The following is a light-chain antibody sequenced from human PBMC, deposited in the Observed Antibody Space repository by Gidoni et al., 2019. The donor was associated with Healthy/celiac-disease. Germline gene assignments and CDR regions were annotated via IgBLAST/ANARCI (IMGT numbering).Light chain of an antibody. CDR2: WGS. CDR1: QSLLHNTGNNY. CDR3: MQSLQTPVT. V-gene: IGKV2-28*01. J-gene: IGKJ3*01. Sequence: EIVMTQSPLSLPVTPGEPASIACRSSQSLLHNTGNNYWDWYLQKPGQSPQLLIYWGSNRASGVPDRFSGSGSGTDFTLKISRVEAEDVGVYYCMQSLQTPVTFGPGTKVEIK.